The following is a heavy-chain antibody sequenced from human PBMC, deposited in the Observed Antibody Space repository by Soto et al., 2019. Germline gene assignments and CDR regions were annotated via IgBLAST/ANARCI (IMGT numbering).Heavy chain of an antibody. CDR3: AKEIAVAGDLDY. J-gene: IGHJ4*01. CDR2: ISSDGGTT. CDR1: GFTFSSYG. D-gene: IGHD6-19*01. V-gene: IGHV3-30*18. Sequence: GGSLRLSCVASGFTFSSYGIHWVRQAPGKGLEWVGVISSDGGTTYYAASVKGRFTISRDNSKNTLFLQMDSLRPEDTAIYYCAKEIAVAGDLDYWGHGTLVTVSS.